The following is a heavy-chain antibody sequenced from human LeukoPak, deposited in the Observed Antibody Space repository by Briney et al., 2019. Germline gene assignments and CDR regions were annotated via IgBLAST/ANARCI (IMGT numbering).Heavy chain of an antibody. Sequence: GGSLRLSCAASGFSISGYWMHWVRQAAGEGLVWVSRMNSGGTTINYADSVKGRFAISRDNVDNTLHLQMNSLRVEDTAVYYCIREVQVRASASLGLWGQGTLVTVSS. CDR2: MNSGGTTI. V-gene: IGHV3-74*01. D-gene: IGHD3-16*01. J-gene: IGHJ4*01. CDR1: GFSISGYW. CDR3: IREVQVRASASLGL.